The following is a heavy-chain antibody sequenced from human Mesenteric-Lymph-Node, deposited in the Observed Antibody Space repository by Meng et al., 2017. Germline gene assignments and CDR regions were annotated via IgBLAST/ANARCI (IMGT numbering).Heavy chain of an antibody. D-gene: IGHD3-10*01. Sequence: GESLKISCAASGFTVSSNEMSWVRQAPGKGLEWVSAISGSGGSTYYADSVKGRFTISRDNSKNTLYLQMNSLRAEDTAVYYCAKVVYGNYYYYGMDVWGQGTTVTVSS. CDR1: GFTVSSNE. CDR2: ISGSGGST. J-gene: IGHJ6*02. V-gene: IGHV3-23*01. CDR3: AKVVYGNYYYYGMDV.